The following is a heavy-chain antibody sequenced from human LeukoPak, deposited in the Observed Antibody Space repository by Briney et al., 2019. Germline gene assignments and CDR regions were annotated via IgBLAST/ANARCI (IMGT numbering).Heavy chain of an antibody. CDR2: FDPEDGET. D-gene: IGHD1-26*01. CDR1: GYTLTELS. V-gene: IGHV1-24*01. CDR3: ASVQVGATTGGILRDY. Sequence: ASVKVSCKVSGYTLTELSMHWVRQAPGKGLEWMGGFDPEDGETIYAQKFQGRVTMTEDTSTDTAYMELSSLRAEDTAVYYCASVQVGATTGGILRDYWGQGTLVTVSS. J-gene: IGHJ4*02.